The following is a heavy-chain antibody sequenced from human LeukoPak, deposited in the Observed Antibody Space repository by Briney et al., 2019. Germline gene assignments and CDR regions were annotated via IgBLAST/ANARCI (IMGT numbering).Heavy chain of an antibody. Sequence: GGSLRLSCAASGFTFSSYAMHWVRQAPGKGLEWVAVIWYDGSSKYYADSVKGRFTISRDNSKNTLYLQMNSLRAEDTAVYYCVRDYHDSSGYLYYWGQGTLVTVSS. CDR3: VRDYHDSSGYLYY. CDR1: GFTFSSYA. D-gene: IGHD3-22*01. CDR2: IWYDGSSK. V-gene: IGHV3-33*01. J-gene: IGHJ4*02.